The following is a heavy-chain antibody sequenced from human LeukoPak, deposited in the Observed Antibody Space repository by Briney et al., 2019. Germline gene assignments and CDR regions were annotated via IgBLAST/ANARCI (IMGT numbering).Heavy chain of an antibody. CDR3: ARELPREVTLDT. J-gene: IGHJ5*02. V-gene: IGHV3-74*01. CDR2: INPYGSRT. CDR1: GFTLSTYE. D-gene: IGHD2-21*02. Sequence: PGGSLRLSCAASGFTLSTYEMHWGRQAPGKGLGLVSPINPYGSRTGYADSVKGRFTFSRDNARNTLYLQMNGLRAEDTAVYYCARELPREVTLDTWGRGTLVTVSS.